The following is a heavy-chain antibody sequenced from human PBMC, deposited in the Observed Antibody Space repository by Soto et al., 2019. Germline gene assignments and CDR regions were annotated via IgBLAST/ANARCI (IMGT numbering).Heavy chain of an antibody. CDR2: IWYDGSNK. V-gene: IGHV3-33*01. CDR1: GFTFSSYG. J-gene: IGHJ6*02. Sequence: PGGSLRLSCAASGFTFSSYGMHWVRQAPGKGLEWVAVIWYDGSNKYYADSVKGRFTISRDNSKNTLYLQMNSLRAEDTAVYYCSRVLLPAGRVAGYYYRYGKSVWGQGTTDTVS. CDR3: SRVLLPAGRVAGYYYRYGKSV. D-gene: IGHD2-15*01.